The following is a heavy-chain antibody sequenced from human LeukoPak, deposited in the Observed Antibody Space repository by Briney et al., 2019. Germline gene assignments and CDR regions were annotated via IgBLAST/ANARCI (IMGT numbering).Heavy chain of an antibody. CDR1: GFTFSSYA. V-gene: IGHV3-74*01. J-gene: IGHJ3*02. CDR3: ARESPYGGNYASDI. CDR2: ISSDGSNT. Sequence: GGSLRLSCAASGFTFSSYAMSWVRQAPGKGLVWVSRISSDGSNTRYADSVKGRFTISRDNAKNTLYLQMNSLRAEDTAVYYCARESPYGGNYASDIWGQGTRVTVSS. D-gene: IGHD4-23*01.